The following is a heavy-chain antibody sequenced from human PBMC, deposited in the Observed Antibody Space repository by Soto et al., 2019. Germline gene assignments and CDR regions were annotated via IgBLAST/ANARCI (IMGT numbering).Heavy chain of an antibody. CDR3: XXXGXXXXXXXXXXXXXGXDX. J-gene: IGHJ6*02. Sequence: QVQLVQSGAEVKKPGSSVKVSCKSSGDTFISYAISWVRQAPGQGLEWMGGVVPMFGIPNYAQKFQGRVTIIADESTSTAYLELSSLTTEDTAXXYXXXXGXXXXXXXXXXXXXGXDXWGQGTTVTVSS. V-gene: IGHV1-69*12. CDR1: GDTFISYA. CDR2: VVPMFGIP.